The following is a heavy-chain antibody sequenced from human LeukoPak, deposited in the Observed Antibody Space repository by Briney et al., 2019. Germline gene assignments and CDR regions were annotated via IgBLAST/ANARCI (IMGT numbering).Heavy chain of an antibody. V-gene: IGHV1-69*01. D-gene: IGHD6-6*01. J-gene: IGHJ4*02. CDR3: ARGIAARPSSYYFDY. CDR2: IIPIFGTA. Sequence: IIPIFGTANYAQKFQGRVTITADESTSTAYMELSSLRSEDTAVYYCARGIAARPSSYYFDYWGQGTLVTVSS.